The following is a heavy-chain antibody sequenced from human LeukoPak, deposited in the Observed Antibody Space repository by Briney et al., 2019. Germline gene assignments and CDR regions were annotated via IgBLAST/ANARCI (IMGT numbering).Heavy chain of an antibody. CDR3: ARDRSGAVREDY. Sequence: ASVKVSCKASGGTFSSYAISWVRQAPGQGLEWMGRIIPILGIANYAQKFQGRVTITAGKSTSTAYMELSSLRSEDTAVYYCARDRSGAVREDYWGQGTLVTVSS. CDR2: IIPILGIA. D-gene: IGHD3-10*01. V-gene: IGHV1-69*04. J-gene: IGHJ4*02. CDR1: GGTFSSYA.